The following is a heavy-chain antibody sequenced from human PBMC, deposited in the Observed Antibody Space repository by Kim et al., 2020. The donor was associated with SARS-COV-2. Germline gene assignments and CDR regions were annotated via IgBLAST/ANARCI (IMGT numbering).Heavy chain of an antibody. J-gene: IGHJ6*02. CDR1: GYTFTNHD. Sequence: ASVKVSCKASGYTFTNHDMYWVRQAPGQRLEWMGRINADDANTKYSQKFQGRVTITRDTSASTAYMELSSLRSEDTTVYYCARGLGYGMDVWGPGTTVTVSS. D-gene: IGHD3-16*01. CDR3: ARGLGYGMDV. CDR2: INADDANT. V-gene: IGHV1-3*01.